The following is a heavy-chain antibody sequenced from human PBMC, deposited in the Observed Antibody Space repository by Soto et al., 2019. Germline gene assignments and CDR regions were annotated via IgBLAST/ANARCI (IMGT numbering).Heavy chain of an antibody. D-gene: IGHD4-17*01. Sequence: EVQLLESGGGLVQPGESLRLSCAASGFTFSAYAMNWVRQAPGKGLEWVSVISGSGGSTYYADPVKGRFTIFRDNSKNTLYLQMNSLRDEDTAVYYCAKDLDYGYYAPALNYYNYYGMDVWGQGTTVTVSS. CDR1: GFTFSAYA. CDR3: AKDLDYGYYAPALNYYNYYGMDV. V-gene: IGHV3-23*01. J-gene: IGHJ6*02. CDR2: ISGSGGST.